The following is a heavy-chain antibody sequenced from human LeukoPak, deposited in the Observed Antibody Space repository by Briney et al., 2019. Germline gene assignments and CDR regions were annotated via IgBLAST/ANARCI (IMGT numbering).Heavy chain of an antibody. CDR2: ISTYNGNT. CDR3: ARAQYCSSTSCFLLGY. Sequence: ASVKVSCKASGYTFTSYGISWVRQAPGQGLEWMGWISTYNGNTIYAQKLQGRVTMTADTSTSTAYMELRSLRSDDTAVYYCARAQYCSSTSCFLLGYWGQGTLVTVSS. J-gene: IGHJ4*02. D-gene: IGHD2-2*01. CDR1: GYTFTSYG. V-gene: IGHV1-18*04.